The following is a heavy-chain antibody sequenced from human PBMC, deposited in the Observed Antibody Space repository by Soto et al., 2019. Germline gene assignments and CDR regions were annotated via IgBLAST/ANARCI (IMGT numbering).Heavy chain of an antibody. CDR3: DLIRYTSASFYVDL. Sequence: SGPTLVNPTQTLTLTCTFSEFSLGTRGVGVGWIRQPPGKALDWPALVYWNDDKRYRPSLKSRLTITKDISKNEVVLTMTNIDHADKATYCCDLIRYTSASFYVDLWGPGILVTVSS. V-gene: IGHV2-5*01. D-gene: IGHD3-10*01. J-gene: IGHJ4*02. CDR1: EFSLGTRGVG. CDR2: VYWNDDK.